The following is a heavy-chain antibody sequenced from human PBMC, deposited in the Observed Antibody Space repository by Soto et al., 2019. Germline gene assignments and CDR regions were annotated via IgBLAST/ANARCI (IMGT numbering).Heavy chain of an antibody. CDR3: AKESITILGVVISHYYGMDL. CDR1: GFTFSSYA. J-gene: IGHJ6*02. Sequence: RGSLRLSCAAYGFTFSSYAMSWVRQAPGKGLEWVSAISGSGGITYYADSVKGRFTISRDNSKNTLYLQMNSLRAEDTAVYYCAKESITILGVVISHYYGMDLWGQGISVTVS. D-gene: IGHD3-3*01. CDR2: ISGSGGIT. V-gene: IGHV3-23*01.